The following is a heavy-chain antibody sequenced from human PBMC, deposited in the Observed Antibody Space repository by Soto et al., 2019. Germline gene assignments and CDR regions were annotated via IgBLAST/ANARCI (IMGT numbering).Heavy chain of an antibody. D-gene: IGHD2-2*03. CDR2: ISDDGSNK. V-gene: IGHV3-30*18. Sequence: XESLSLYCAASGFTFSSYDIYWVRQAPGKGLEWVAVISDDGSNKYYADSVKGRFTISRDNSKNTVSLQINSLRPEDTALYFCAKGHLWIDYWGQGTLVTVS. CDR1: GFTFSSYD. J-gene: IGHJ4*02. CDR3: AKGHLWIDY.